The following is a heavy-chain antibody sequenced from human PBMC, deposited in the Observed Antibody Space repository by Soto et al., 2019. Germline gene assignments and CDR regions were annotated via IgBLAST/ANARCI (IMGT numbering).Heavy chain of an antibody. V-gene: IGHV4-59*08. Sequence: QVQLQESGPGLVKPSETLSLTCIVSGGSISNYYWSWIRQPPGKGLEWIGYIYYSGSTNYNPSLTTRVTXXEXPFXNQFSLKLTSVTAAEPAVYYCARHPYSYGVYYFDYWGQGTLVTVSS. CDR3: ARHPYSYGVYYFDY. CDR2: IYYSGST. D-gene: IGHD5-18*01. J-gene: IGHJ4*02. CDR1: GGSISNYY.